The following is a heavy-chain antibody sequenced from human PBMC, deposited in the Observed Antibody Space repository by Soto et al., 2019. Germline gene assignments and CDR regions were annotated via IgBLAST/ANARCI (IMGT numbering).Heavy chain of an antibody. Sequence: SETLSLTCTVSGGCISSYYWSWIRQPAGKGLEWIGRIYTSGSTNYNPSLKSRVTMSVDTSKNQFSLKLSSVTAADTAVYYCARQQLASYYYYGMDVWGQGTTVTVSS. V-gene: IGHV4-4*07. D-gene: IGHD6-13*01. CDR3: ARQQLASYYYYGMDV. CDR2: IYTSGST. J-gene: IGHJ6*02. CDR1: GGCISSYY.